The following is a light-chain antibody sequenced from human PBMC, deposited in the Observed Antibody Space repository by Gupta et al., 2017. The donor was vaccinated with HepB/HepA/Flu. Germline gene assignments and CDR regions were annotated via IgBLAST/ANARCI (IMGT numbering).Light chain of an antibody. V-gene: IGLV1-47*01. CDR1: SSNIGRNY. Sequence: QSVLTQPPSASGTPGQRVTISCSGSSSNIGRNYVYWYLQLTGTAPKLLNYRNNQRPSGGPDRFSGSKSGTAASLAISGLRSEDEAGYYCASWDDNLSGLNGVFGGGTNLTVL. CDR3: ASWDDNLSGLNGV. J-gene: IGLJ3*02. CDR2: RNN.